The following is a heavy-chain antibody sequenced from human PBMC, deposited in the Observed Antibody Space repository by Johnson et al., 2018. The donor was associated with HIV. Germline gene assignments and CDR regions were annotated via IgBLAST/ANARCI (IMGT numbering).Heavy chain of an antibody. CDR2: ISYDGSNK. V-gene: IGHV3-30*04. Sequence: VQLMESGGGVVQPGRSLRLSCAASGFTFSSYAMHWVRQAPGKGLEWVAVISYDGSNKYYADSVKGRVTISRDNSKNTLYLQMNGLRAEDTAVYYCARSGRYNWNYGAFDIWGQGTMVTVSS. J-gene: IGHJ3*02. CDR3: ARSGRYNWNYGAFDI. CDR1: GFTFSSYA. D-gene: IGHD1-7*01.